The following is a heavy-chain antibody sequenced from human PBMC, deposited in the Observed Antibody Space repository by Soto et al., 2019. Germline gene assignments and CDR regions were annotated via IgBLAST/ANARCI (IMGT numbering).Heavy chain of an antibody. Sequence: APVKGSRKGAGYTFSSYAMHCVRHDTGQRLEWMGWINAGNGNTKYSQKFQGRLTITRDTSASTAYMELSSLRSEDTAVYYCARGLCCSSTSCYNYWGEATLVTVSS. CDR3: ARGLCCSSTSCYNY. V-gene: IGHV1-3*01. J-gene: IGHJ4*02. CDR1: GYTFSSYA. CDR2: INAGNGNT. D-gene: IGHD2-2*01.